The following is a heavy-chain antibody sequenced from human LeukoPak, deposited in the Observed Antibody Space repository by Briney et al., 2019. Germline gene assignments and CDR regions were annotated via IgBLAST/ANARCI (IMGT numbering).Heavy chain of an antibody. CDR2: ISGSGGST. Sequence: GGSLRLSCAASGFTFRSYAMSWVRQAPGKGLVWVSAISGSGGSTYYADSVKGRFTISRDNSKNTLYLQMNSLRAEDTAVYYCAKGWDGYNKIDYWGQGTLVTVSS. D-gene: IGHD5-12*01. V-gene: IGHV3-23*01. J-gene: IGHJ4*02. CDR1: GFTFRSYA. CDR3: AKGWDGYNKIDY.